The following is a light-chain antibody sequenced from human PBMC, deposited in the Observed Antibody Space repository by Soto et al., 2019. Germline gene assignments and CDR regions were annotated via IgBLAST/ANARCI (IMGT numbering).Light chain of an antibody. CDR2: LEGSVSY. Sequence: QLVLTQSSSASASLGSSVKLPCTLSSGHSSNIIAWHQQQPGQAPRYLMKLEGSVSYNKGSGVPDRFSGSSSGADRYLTISNLHFEDEADYYCETWDSNTRVFGGGTKLTVL. J-gene: IGLJ2*01. CDR1: SGHSSNI. V-gene: IGLV4-60*02. CDR3: ETWDSNTRV.